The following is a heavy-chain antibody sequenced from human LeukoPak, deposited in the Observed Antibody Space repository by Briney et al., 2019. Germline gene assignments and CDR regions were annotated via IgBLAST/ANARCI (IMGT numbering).Heavy chain of an antibody. CDR1: GYTFTGYF. D-gene: IGHD1-26*01. Sequence: ASVKVSCKASGYTFTGYFMHWVRQAPGQGLEWVGWVNPSSGGTKYAQKFQGRVTMTRNTFISTADMELSRLTSDDTAVYYCARDLSGSNDYWGQGTLVTVSS. J-gene: IGHJ4*02. V-gene: IGHV1-2*02. CDR2: VNPSSGGT. CDR3: ARDLSGSNDY.